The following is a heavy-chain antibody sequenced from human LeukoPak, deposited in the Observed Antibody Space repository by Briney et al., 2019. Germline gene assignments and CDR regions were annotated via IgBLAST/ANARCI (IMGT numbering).Heavy chain of an antibody. Sequence: GGSLRLSCAASGFTFSSYSMNWVRQAPGKGLEWVSSISSSSSYIYYADSVKGRFTISRDNAKNSLYLQMNSLRAEDTAVYYCARDAMSSGGLDYWGQGTLVTVSS. V-gene: IGHV3-21*04. D-gene: IGHD6-19*01. CDR3: ARDAMSSGGLDY. CDR2: ISSSSSYI. J-gene: IGHJ4*02. CDR1: GFTFSSYS.